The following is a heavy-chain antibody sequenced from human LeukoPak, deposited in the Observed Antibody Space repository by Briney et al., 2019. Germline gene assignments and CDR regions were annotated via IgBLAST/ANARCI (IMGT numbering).Heavy chain of an antibody. CDR1: GFTFSTYN. CDR2: ISSGSNTI. D-gene: IGHD4-17*01. J-gene: IGHJ4*02. CDR3: AREIYGDYGFDY. Sequence: PGGSLRLSCAASGFTFSTYNMNWVRQAPGKGLEWVSYISSGSNTIYYADSVKGRFTISRDYAKSSLFLQMNSLRAEDTAVYYCAREIYGDYGFDYWGQGTLVTVSS. V-gene: IGHV3-48*01.